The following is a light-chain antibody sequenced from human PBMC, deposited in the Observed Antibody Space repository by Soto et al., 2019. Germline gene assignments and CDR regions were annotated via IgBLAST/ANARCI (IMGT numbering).Light chain of an antibody. CDR1: SSNIGTNA. Sequence: QSALTQPPSASGTPGQRVTISCSGGSSNIGTNAVNWYQQLPGTAPKLLIYNNNQRPSGVPDRFSGSKSGTSASLAISGLQSEDEADYYCAAWDDSRNGYDFGTGTKSPS. J-gene: IGLJ1*01. V-gene: IGLV1-44*01. CDR2: NNN. CDR3: AAWDDSRNGYD.